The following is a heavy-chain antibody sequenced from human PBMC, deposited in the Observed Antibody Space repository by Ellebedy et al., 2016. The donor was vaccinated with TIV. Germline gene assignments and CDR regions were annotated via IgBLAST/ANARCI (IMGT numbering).Heavy chain of an antibody. V-gene: IGHV5-51*01. D-gene: IGHD4-23*01. Sequence: GESLKISXKTSGYSFTSYWIGWVRQMPGKGLEWMAIIYPSDSETTYSPSFQGHVTISAAKSISTAYLQWSSLEASDTAMYYCIRPAQYGDNSLLWGQGTLVTVSS. CDR1: GYSFTSYW. CDR3: IRPAQYGDNSLL. CDR2: IYPSDSET. J-gene: IGHJ4*02.